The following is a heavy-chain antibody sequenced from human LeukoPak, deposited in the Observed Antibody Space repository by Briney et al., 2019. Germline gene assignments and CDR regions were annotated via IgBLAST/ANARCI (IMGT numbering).Heavy chain of an antibody. J-gene: IGHJ4*02. Sequence: GGSLRLSCAASEFTFSSYWMSWVRQAPGKGLEWVATIKQDGSEKYYVDSVKGRFTISRDNAKNSLYLQMNSLRAEDTAVYYCALRHYYGSGSSDYWGQGTLVTVSS. CDR3: ALRHYYGSGSSDY. V-gene: IGHV3-7*01. CDR1: EFTFSSYW. D-gene: IGHD3-10*01. CDR2: IKQDGSEK.